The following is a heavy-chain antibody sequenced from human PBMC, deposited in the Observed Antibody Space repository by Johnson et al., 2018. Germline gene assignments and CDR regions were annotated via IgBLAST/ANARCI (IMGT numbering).Heavy chain of an antibody. Sequence: QVQLVESGAEVKKXGASXKVXCKASGYTFTSYAMHWVRPAPGHRLEWMGWSNAGNGNTKYSQECQGRVPSTRDTSASTAYMELSSLSSEDMALYYCAREEVIDPGTQYYYYYMDVWGKGTTVTVSS. V-gene: IGHV1-3*02. CDR2: SNAGNGNT. CDR1: GYTFTSYA. J-gene: IGHJ6*03. CDR3: AREEVIDPGTQYYYYYMDV. D-gene: IGHD3-10*01.